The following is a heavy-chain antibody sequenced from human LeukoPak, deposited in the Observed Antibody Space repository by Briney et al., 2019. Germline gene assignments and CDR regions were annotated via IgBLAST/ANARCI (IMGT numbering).Heavy chain of an antibody. CDR2: INTNTGNP. CDR3: VYDSSGYLYYFDY. CDR1: GHTFTSYA. D-gene: IGHD3-22*01. J-gene: IGHJ4*02. V-gene: IGHV7-4-1*02. Sequence: ASVKVSCKASGHTFTSYAMNWVRQAPGQGLEWMGWINTNTGNPTYAQGFTGRFVFSLDTSVSTAYLQISSLKAEDTAVYYCVYDSSGYLYYFDYWGQGTLVTVSS.